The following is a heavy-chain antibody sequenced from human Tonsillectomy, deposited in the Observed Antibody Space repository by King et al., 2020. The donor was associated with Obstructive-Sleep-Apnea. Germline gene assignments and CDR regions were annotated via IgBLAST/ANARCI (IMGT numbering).Heavy chain of an antibody. Sequence: MQLQESGPGLVKPSGTLSLTCAVSGGSISSSNWWSWVRQPPGKGLEWIGEIYHSGSTNYNPSLKIRVTISVDKSKNPFSLKLSSVTAADTAVYYCVRGGTSYLYYYGMDVWGQGTTVTVSS. J-gene: IGHJ6*02. CDR2: IYHSGST. D-gene: IGHD2-2*01. CDR1: GGSISSSNW. CDR3: VRGGTSYLYYYGMDV. V-gene: IGHV4-4*02.